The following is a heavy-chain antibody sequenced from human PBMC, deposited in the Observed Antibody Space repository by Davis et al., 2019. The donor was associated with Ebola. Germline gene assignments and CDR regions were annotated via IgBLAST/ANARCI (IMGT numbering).Heavy chain of an antibody. Sequence: ASVKVSCKVSGYTLTELSMHWVRQAPGKGLEWMGGFDPEDGETIYAQKFQGRVTMTEDTSTDTAYMELSSLRSEDTAVYYCATRDPFGDPPHGNWFDPWGQGTLVTVSS. CDR2: FDPEDGET. J-gene: IGHJ5*02. V-gene: IGHV1-24*01. CDR3: ATRDPFGDPPHGNWFDP. D-gene: IGHD3-10*01. CDR1: GYTLTELS.